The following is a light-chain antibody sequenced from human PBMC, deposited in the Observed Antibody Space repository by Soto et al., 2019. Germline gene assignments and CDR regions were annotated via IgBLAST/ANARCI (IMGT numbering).Light chain of an antibody. CDR2: GAS. CDR1: QSVSSTY. Sequence: EIVLTQSPGTLSLSPGERATLSCRASQSVSSTYLAWYQQNPGQAPRLLIYGASSRATGIPDRFSGSGSGTDFTLTISRLEPEAFPVYFCQQYGSSSYTFGQGTKLEIK. CDR3: QQYGSSSYT. V-gene: IGKV3-20*01. J-gene: IGKJ2*01.